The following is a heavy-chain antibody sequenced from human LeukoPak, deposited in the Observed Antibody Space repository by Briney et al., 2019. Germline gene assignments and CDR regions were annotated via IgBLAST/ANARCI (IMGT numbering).Heavy chain of an antibody. CDR3: AKQLGYCSDGSCYFPY. Sequence: SVKVSCKASGGTFSSYAISWVRQAPGQGLEWMGGIIPIFGTANYAQKFQGRVTITADESTSTAYMELSSLRAEDTAVYYCAKQLGYCSDGSCYFPYWGQGTLVTVSS. V-gene: IGHV1-69*13. CDR2: IIPIFGTA. D-gene: IGHD2-15*01. CDR1: GGTFSSYA. J-gene: IGHJ4*02.